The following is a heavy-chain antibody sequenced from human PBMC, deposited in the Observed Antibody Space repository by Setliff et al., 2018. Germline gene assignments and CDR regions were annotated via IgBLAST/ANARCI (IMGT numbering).Heavy chain of an antibody. CDR3: VREGVDSRSSTDYRYYMDV. V-gene: IGHV1-69*05. D-gene: IGHD3-22*01. CDR1: GYTFTTYA. J-gene: IGHJ6*03. Sequence: SVKVSCKASGYTFTTYAIGWMRQAPGQGLEWMGGTIPIFGTTDYAQKFQGRVTIITDESTSTACMELSSLRSEDTAVYYGVREGVDSRSSTDYRYYMDVWGKGTTVTASS. CDR2: TIPIFGTT.